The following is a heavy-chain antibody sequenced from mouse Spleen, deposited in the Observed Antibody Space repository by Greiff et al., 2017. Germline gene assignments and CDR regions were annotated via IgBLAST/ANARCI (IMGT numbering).Heavy chain of an antibody. D-gene: IGHD2-12*01. CDR1: GFSLTSYG. CDR2: IWRGGST. CDR3: TKKSSYYNAMDY. Sequence: VQLQQSGPGLVQPSQSLSITCTVSGFSLTSYGVHWVRQSPGKGLEWLGVIWRGGSTDYNAAFMSRLSITKDNSKSQVFVKMNSLQADDTAIYYCTKKSSYYNAMDYWGQGTSVTVSS. J-gene: IGHJ4*01. V-gene: IGHV2-5*01.